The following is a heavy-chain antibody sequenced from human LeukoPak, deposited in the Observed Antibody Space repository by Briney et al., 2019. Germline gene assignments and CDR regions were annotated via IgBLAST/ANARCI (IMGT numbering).Heavy chain of an antibody. D-gene: IGHD3-10*01. CDR1: GGSISSGDYY. Sequence: PSQTLSLTCTVSGGSISSGDYYWSWIRQPPGKGLEWIGYIYYIGSTYYNPSLKSRVTISVDTSKKQFFLKLSSVTAADTAVYYCARDSSWFYFDYWGQGTLVTVSS. V-gene: IGHV4-30-4*08. CDR2: IYYIGST. CDR3: ARDSSWFYFDY. J-gene: IGHJ4*02.